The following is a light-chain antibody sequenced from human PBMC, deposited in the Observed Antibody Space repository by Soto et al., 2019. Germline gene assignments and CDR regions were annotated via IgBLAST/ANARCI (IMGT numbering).Light chain of an antibody. V-gene: IGLV2-14*01. CDR2: DVS. J-gene: IGLJ1*01. CDR1: SSDVGGYNY. Sequence: QSALTQPASVSGSPGQSITISCTGTSSDVGGYNYVSWYQQHPGKAPKLMIYDVSNRPSGVSNRFSGSKSGNTASLTISGLQAEDEADYYCSSYTSSSLPYVFGTGTKVTLL. CDR3: SSYTSSSLPYV.